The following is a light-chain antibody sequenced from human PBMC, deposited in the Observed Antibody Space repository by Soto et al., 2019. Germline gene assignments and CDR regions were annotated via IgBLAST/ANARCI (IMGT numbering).Light chain of an antibody. Sequence: EIVLTQSPATLSLSPGERATLSCRASQSIRDLLAWYQHRPGQSPRLLIYDASIRAAGIPTRFSGSGSGTDFTLTISSLEPEDFAIYYCHQRSDWPRAFGQGTRVEIK. CDR1: QSIRDL. CDR3: HQRSDWPRA. CDR2: DAS. J-gene: IGKJ1*01. V-gene: IGKV3-11*01.